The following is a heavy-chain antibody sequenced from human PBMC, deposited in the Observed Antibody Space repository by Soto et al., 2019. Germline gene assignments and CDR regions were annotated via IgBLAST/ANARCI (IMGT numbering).Heavy chain of an antibody. CDR3: ARGGYCSGGSRYMDYYGMDV. D-gene: IGHD2-15*01. CDR1: GGSISSGGYS. Sequence: SETLSLTCAVSGGSISSGGYSWSWIRQPPGKGLEWIGYIYHSGSTYYNPSLKSRVTISVDRSKNQFSLKLSSVTAADTAVYYCARGGYCSGGSRYMDYYGMDVWGQGTTVTVSS. V-gene: IGHV4-30-2*01. J-gene: IGHJ6*02. CDR2: IYHSGST.